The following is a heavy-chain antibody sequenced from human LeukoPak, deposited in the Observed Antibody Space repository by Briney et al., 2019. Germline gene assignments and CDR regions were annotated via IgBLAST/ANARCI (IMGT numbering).Heavy chain of an antibody. CDR3: ARAGGVPYAFDI. D-gene: IGHD3-16*01. J-gene: IGHJ3*02. CDR2: ISSSSSYI. Sequence: GGSLRLSCAASGFTFSSYSMNWVRQAPGKGLEWVSSISSSSSYIYYADSVKGRFTISGDNAKNSLYLQMNSLRAEDTAVYYCARAGGVPYAFDIWGQGTMVTVSS. V-gene: IGHV3-21*01. CDR1: GFTFSSYS.